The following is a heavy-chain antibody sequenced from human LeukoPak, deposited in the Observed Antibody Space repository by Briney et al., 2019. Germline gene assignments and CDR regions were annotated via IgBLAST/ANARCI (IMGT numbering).Heavy chain of an antibody. CDR1: GFTFSSYG. J-gene: IGHJ4*02. Sequence: PGGSLRLSCAASGFTFSSYGMHWVRQAPGKGLEWVAFIRYDGSNKYYADSVKGRFTISRDNSKNTLYLQMNSLRAEDTAVYYCAKDNSSGYYLSDSFDYWGQGTLVTVSS. CDR2: IRYDGSNK. V-gene: IGHV3-30*02. D-gene: IGHD3-22*01. CDR3: AKDNSSGYYLSDSFDY.